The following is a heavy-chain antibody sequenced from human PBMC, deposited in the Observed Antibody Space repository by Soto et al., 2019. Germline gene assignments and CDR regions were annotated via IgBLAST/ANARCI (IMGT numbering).Heavy chain of an antibody. Sequence: QVQVVQSGAEVKKPGASVKVSCTASGYTFTDYRIHWVRQAPGQGLEWMGWINPNSGGTNYAQKFQGGVTMTRDTSISPAYMELSRLRSDDTAVYYCARDGTNAFDIWGQGTMVNVAS. CDR1: GYTFTDYR. D-gene: IGHD1-1*01. V-gene: IGHV1-2*02. J-gene: IGHJ3*02. CDR2: INPNSGGT. CDR3: ARDGTNAFDI.